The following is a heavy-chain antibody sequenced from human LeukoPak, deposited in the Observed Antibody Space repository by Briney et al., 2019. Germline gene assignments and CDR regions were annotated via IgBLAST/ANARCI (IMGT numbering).Heavy chain of an antibody. CDR3: AREGRYYDRSGYFSHDAFDI. D-gene: IGHD3-22*01. V-gene: IGHV1-46*03. Sequence: ASVKVSCKASGYTFTSYYMHWVRQAPGQGLEWMGIINPSGGSTSYAQKFQGRVTMTRDTSTSTVYMELSSLRSEDTAVYYCAREGRYYDRSGYFSHDAFDIWGQGTMVTVSS. J-gene: IGHJ3*02. CDR1: GYTFTSYY. CDR2: INPSGGST.